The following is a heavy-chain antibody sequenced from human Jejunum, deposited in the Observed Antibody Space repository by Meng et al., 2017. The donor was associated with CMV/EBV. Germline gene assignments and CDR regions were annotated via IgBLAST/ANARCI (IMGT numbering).Heavy chain of an antibody. D-gene: IGHD3-16*01. Sequence: SSAASGIPFGEYWMTWVHEAPGKGVEWVANIKENRSEMYYVDSVKGRFTISRNNTKNSLYLQMISLRAEDTAVYYCARDGGRKEDYWHQGTLVTVSS. CDR2: IKENRSEM. CDR1: GIPFGEYW. CDR3: ARDGGRKEDY. J-gene: IGHJ4*02. V-gene: IGHV3-7*01.